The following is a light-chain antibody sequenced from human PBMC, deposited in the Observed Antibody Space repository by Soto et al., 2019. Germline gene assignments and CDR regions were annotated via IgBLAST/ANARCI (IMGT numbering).Light chain of an antibody. CDR2: IEGSGSY. V-gene: IGLV4-60*02. J-gene: IGLJ3*02. CDR3: ETWDFNTRV. CDR1: SGHSSYI. Sequence: QPVLTQSSSASASLGSSVKLTCTLSSGHSSYIIAWHQQQPGKAPRYLMKIEGSGSYNKGSEVPDRFSGSSSGADRYLTISNLQFEDEADYYCETWDFNTRVFGGGTKLTVL.